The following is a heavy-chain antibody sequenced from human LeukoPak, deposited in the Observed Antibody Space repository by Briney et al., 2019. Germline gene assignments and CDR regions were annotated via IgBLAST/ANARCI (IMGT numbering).Heavy chain of an antibody. CDR3: TTRAGCSGGSCYSSPSH. J-gene: IGHJ4*02. CDR2: IKSKTDGGTT. V-gene: IGHV3-15*01. Sequence: GGSLRLPCAASGFTFSNAWMSWVRQAPGKGLEWVGRIKSKTDGGTTDYAAPVKGRFTISRDDSKNTLYLQMNSLKTEDTAVYYCTTRAGCSGGSCYSSPSHWGQGTLVTVSS. CDR1: GFTFSNAW. D-gene: IGHD2-15*01.